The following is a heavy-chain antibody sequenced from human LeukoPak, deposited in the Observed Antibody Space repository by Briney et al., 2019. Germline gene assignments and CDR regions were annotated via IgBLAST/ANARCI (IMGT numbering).Heavy chain of an antibody. D-gene: IGHD3-3*01. V-gene: IGHV3-30*02. CDR1: GFSFRNYG. CDR2: IRYDGKNTK. Sequence: GGSLRLSCAASGFSFRNYGMHWVRRAPGKGLEWVAFIRYDGKNTKYHVDSVKGRFTISRDNAKNSLYLQMNSLRAEDTAVYYCARDLSSYDFWSGTFDYWGQGTLVTVSS. CDR3: ARDLSSYDFWSGTFDY. J-gene: IGHJ4*02.